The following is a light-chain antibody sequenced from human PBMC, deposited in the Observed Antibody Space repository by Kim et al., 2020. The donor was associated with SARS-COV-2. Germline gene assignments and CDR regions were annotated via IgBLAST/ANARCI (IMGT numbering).Light chain of an antibody. V-gene: IGLV2-11*01. CDR2: DVS. J-gene: IGLJ2*01. CDR1: SSDVGVSNF. CDR3: CSYSANSVV. Sequence: QSALTQHRSVSGSPGQSVAISCTGTSSDVGVSNFFSWYQHYPGKAPQLMIYDVSKRPSGVPDRFSGSKSGNTASLTISGLQAEYEADYYCCSYSANSVVFGGGTQRTVL.